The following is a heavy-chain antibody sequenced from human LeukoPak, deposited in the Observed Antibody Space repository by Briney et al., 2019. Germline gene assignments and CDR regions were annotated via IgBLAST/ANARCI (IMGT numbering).Heavy chain of an antibody. D-gene: IGHD4-11*01. Sequence: GGSLRLSCAASGFTFSSYWMSWVRQAPGKGLEWVANIKQDGSEKYYADSVKGRFTISRDNAKNSLYLQMNSLRAEDTAVYYCATTVPLYGMDVWGQGTTVTVSS. CDR1: GFTFSSYW. CDR2: IKQDGSEK. CDR3: ATTVPLYGMDV. J-gene: IGHJ6*02. V-gene: IGHV3-7*03.